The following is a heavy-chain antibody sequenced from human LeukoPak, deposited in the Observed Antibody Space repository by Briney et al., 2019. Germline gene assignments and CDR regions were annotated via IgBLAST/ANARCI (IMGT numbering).Heavy chain of an antibody. D-gene: IGHD6-13*01. V-gene: IGHV3-23*01. CDR2: ISGRGGST. CDR3: AFLAFYGQQLADKQRGS. J-gene: IGHJ5*02. Sequence: GGSLRLSCAASGFTFSSYAMSWVRQAPGKGLEWVSAISGRGGSTYYADSVKGRFTISRDNSKNTLYLQMNSLRAEDTAVYYCAFLAFYGQQLADKQRGSWGQGTLVTVSS. CDR1: GFTFSSYA.